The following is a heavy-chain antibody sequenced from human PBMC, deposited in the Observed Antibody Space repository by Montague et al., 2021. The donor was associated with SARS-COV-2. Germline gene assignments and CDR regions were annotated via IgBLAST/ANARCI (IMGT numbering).Heavy chain of an antibody. Sequence: SETLSLTCTVSGGSISSYYRSWIRQPPGKGLEWIGYIYYSGSTNYNPSLKSRVTISVDTSKNQFPLKLSSVTAADTAVYYCARVFPRWLQFDPYFDYWGQGTRVTVSS. V-gene: IGHV4-59*01. D-gene: IGHD5-24*01. J-gene: IGHJ4*02. CDR1: GGSISSYY. CDR2: IYYSGST. CDR3: ARVFPRWLQFDPYFDY.